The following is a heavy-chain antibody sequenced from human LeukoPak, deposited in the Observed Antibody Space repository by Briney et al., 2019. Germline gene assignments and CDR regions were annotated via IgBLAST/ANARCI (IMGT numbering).Heavy chain of an antibody. CDR3: ARARITMVRGVVFWFDP. Sequence: RFQGRVTITRDTSASTVYMELSSLRSEDTAVYYCARARITMVRGVVFWFDPWGQGTLVTVSS. J-gene: IGHJ5*02. V-gene: IGHV1-46*01. D-gene: IGHD3-10*01.